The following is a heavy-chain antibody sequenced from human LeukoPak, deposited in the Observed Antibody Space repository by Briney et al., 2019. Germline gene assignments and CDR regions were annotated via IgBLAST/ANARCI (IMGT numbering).Heavy chain of an antibody. Sequence: SETLSLTCTVSGGSISSSSYYWGWIRQPPGKGLEWIGSIYYSGSTYYNPSLKSRVTISIDTSKNQFSLKLSSVPAADTAVYYCASHLRCSGGGCYSSSLWLDYWGQGTLVTVSS. J-gene: IGHJ4*02. CDR3: ASHLRCSGGGCYSSSLWLDY. CDR2: IYYSGST. D-gene: IGHD2-15*01. V-gene: IGHV4-39*01. CDR1: GGSISSSSYY.